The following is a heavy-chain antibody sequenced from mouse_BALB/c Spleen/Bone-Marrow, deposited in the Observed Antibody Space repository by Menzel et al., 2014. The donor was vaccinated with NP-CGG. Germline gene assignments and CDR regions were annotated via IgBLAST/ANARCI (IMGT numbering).Heavy chain of an antibody. CDR1: RFDFSRYW. D-gene: IGHD1-1*01. Sequence: VKLVESGGGLVQPGGSLKLSCAASRFDFSRYWMSWVRQAPGKGLEWIGEINPDSSTINYTPSLKDKFIISRDNAKNTLYLQMSKVRSEDTALYYCARLNYYGNLFVWGAGTTVTVSS. J-gene: IGHJ1*01. CDR3: ARLNYYGNLFV. V-gene: IGHV4-1*02. CDR2: INPDSSTI.